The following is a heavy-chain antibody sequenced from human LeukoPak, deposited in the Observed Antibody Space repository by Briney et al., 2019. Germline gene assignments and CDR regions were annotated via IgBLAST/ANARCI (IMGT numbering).Heavy chain of an antibody. CDR2: LSYSGST. CDR1: GGSISTSYYY. Sequence: PSETLSLTCTVSGGSISTSYYYWGWIRQPPGKGLEWIGTLSYSGSTYYNPSLKSRVTISVDTSKNQFSLKLSSVTAADTAVYYCARALLTGEGYFDYWGQGTLVTVSS. CDR3: ARALLTGEGYFDY. V-gene: IGHV4-39*01. D-gene: IGHD7-27*01. J-gene: IGHJ4*02.